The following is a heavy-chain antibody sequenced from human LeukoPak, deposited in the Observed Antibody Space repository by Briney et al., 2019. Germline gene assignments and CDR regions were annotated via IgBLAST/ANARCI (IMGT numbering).Heavy chain of an antibody. CDR1: GYTFTSYA. J-gene: IGHJ4*02. CDR2: INAGNGNT. D-gene: IGHD3-10*01. Sequence: ASVKVSCKASGYTFTSYAMHWVRQAPGQRLEWMGWINAGNGNTKYSQKFQGRVTITRDTSASTAYMGLSSLRSEDTAVYYCARGVRWFGESYYFDYWGQGTLVTVSS. CDR3: ARGVRWFGESYYFDY. V-gene: IGHV1-3*01.